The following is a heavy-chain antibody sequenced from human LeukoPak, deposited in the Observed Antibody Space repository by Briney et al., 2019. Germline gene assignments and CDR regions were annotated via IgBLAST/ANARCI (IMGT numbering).Heavy chain of an antibody. V-gene: IGHV4-61*01. CDR1: GGSVSSGSYY. CDR3: ASQGSGTYDP. J-gene: IGHJ5*02. Sequence: PSQTLSLTCAVSGGSVSSGSYYWSWIRQPPGKGLEWIGYIYYSGSTNYNPSLESRVTISVDTSKNQFSLKLSSVTAADTAVYYCASQGSGTYDPWGQGTLVTVSS. D-gene: IGHD3-10*01. CDR2: IYYSGST.